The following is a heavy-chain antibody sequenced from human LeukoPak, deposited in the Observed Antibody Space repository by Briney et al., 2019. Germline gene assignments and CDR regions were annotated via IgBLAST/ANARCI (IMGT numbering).Heavy chain of an antibody. CDR3: ARDREYTDYLHNWFDP. CDR1: GFTFNTYS. J-gene: IGHJ5*02. D-gene: IGHD4-11*01. CDR2: ISSSSRYI. V-gene: IGHV3-21*01. Sequence: PGGSLRLYCAASGFTFNTYSMNGVRPAPGKGLEWVSSISSSSRYIYYADSVRGRFTISRDNAKNSLYLQMNSLRAEDTAVYYCARDREYTDYLHNWFDPWGQGTLVTVSS.